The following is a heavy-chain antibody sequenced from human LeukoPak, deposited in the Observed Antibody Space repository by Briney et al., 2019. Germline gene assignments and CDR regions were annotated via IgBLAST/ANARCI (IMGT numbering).Heavy chain of an antibody. CDR1: GFTFRNYF. J-gene: IGHJ4*02. Sequence: GGSLRLSCEGSGFTFRNYFMSWARPAPGKGLEWVATISHDGTAETYGDSVQGRSTISRDNAQNSVYLQVNSLRAEDTAVYYCASSFTPNYYDIWGQGILVTVSS. V-gene: IGHV3-7*01. D-gene: IGHD2-15*01. CDR3: ASSFTPNYYDI. CDR2: ISHDGTAE.